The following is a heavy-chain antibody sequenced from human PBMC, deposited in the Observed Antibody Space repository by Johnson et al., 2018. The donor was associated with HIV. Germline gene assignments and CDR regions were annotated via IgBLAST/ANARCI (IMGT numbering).Heavy chain of an antibody. V-gene: IGHV3-7*01. Sequence: VLLVESGGGLVQPGGSLRLSCAASGLTFSSSWMSWVRQAPGKGLEWVANIKQDGSENYYVDSMKGRFTISRANAKNSLILQMNSLRAEDTAVYYCARAGLTYYYDSSGYYWGAFDIWGQGTMVTVSS. CDR2: IKQDGSEN. CDR1: GLTFSSSW. D-gene: IGHD3-22*01. J-gene: IGHJ3*02. CDR3: ARAGLTYYYDSSGYYWGAFDI.